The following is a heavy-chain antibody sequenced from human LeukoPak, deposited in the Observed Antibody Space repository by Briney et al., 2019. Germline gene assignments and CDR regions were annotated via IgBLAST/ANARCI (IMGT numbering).Heavy chain of an antibody. V-gene: IGHV4-34*01. CDR2: INHSGST. CDR3: RRGYTWNSYFNY. D-gene: IGHD1-7*01. CDR1: GGSFSGYY. Sequence: SETLSLTCAVYGGSFSGYYWGWIRQPPGKGLEWIGEINHSGSTNYNPSLKSRVTISVDTSKNQFSLKLSSVTAADTAVYYCRRGYTWNSYFNYWAREPWSPSPQ. J-gene: IGHJ4*02.